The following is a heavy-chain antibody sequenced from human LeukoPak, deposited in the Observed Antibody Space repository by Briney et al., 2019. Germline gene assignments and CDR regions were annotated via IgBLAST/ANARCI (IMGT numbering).Heavy chain of an antibody. J-gene: IGHJ4*02. CDR2: ISVSGGT. V-gene: IGHV3-23*01. D-gene: IGHD1-26*01. CDR3: AKDAYESGGHHFDD. CDR1: GFTLYNYA. Sequence: GGSLRLSCAASGFTLYNYAVTWVRQAPGKGLEWVSTISVSGGTYYADSVQGRFTISRDHSKNTLYLQMNSLRAEDTALYYCAKDAYESGGHHFDDWGQGTLVTVSS.